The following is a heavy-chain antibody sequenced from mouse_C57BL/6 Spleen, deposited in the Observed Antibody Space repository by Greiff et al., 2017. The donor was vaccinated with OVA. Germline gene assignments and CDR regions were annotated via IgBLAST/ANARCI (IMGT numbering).Heavy chain of an antibody. J-gene: IGHJ2*01. CDR3: MVHAVTGNYGYY. CDR1: GFSFNTYA. D-gene: IGHD2-1*01. V-gene: IGHV10-1*01. CDR2: IRSKSNNYAT. Sequence: EVKLVESGGGLVQPKGSLKLSCAASGFSFNTYAMNWVRQAPGKGLEWVARIRSKSNNYATYYDDQVKDRFTIHRDDSESMLYLQMNNLKTENTTMYDSMVHAVTGNYGYYWGQGITLTVSS.